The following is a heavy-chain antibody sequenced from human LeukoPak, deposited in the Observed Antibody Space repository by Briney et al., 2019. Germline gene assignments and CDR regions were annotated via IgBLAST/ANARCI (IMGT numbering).Heavy chain of an antibody. V-gene: IGHV1-69*02. CDR3: ALLSGNYFIYYFDY. Sequence: GAPVKVSCKASGGTFSSYTISWVRQAPRQGLEWMGRIIPILGIANYAQKFQGRVTITADKSTSTAYMELSSLRSEDTAVYYCALLSGNYFIYYFDYWGQGTLVTVSS. CDR1: GGTFSSYT. J-gene: IGHJ4*02. CDR2: IIPILGIA. D-gene: IGHD1-26*01.